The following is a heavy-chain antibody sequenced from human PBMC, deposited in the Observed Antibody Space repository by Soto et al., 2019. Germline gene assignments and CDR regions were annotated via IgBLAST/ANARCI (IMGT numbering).Heavy chain of an antibody. V-gene: IGHV4-61*02. CDR1: GGSISGSYYY. J-gene: IGHJ4*02. Sequence: SETLSLTCAVSGGSISGSYYYWSWIRQPAGKGLEWIGRIYTSGSTNYNPSLKSRVTMSVDTSKNQFSLKLSSVTAADTAVYYCARLPRSAAAGVPVYYFDYWGQGTLVTVSS. CDR2: IYTSGST. D-gene: IGHD6-13*01. CDR3: ARLPRSAAAGVPVYYFDY.